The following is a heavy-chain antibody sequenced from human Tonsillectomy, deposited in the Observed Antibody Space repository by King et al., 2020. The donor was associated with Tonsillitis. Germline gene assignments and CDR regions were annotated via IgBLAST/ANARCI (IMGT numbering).Heavy chain of an antibody. Sequence: VQLQESGPGLVKPSETLSLTCTVSGGSISSYYWSWIRQPPGKGLEWIGYIYDSGSTNYNPSLKSRGTISVDTSKNQLSLKLSSVTAADPAVYYCARGSNIAAAGTGYYFDYWGQGTLVTVSS. D-gene: IGHD6-13*01. CDR1: GGSISSYY. J-gene: IGHJ4*02. CDR3: ARGSNIAAAGTGYYFDY. CDR2: IYDSGST. V-gene: IGHV4-59*01.